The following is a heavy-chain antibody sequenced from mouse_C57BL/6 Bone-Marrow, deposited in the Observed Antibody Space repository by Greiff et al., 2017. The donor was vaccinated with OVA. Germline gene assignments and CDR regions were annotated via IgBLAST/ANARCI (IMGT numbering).Heavy chain of an antibody. CDR3: ARPFYGSSLDY. CDR1: GYTFTSYG. D-gene: IGHD1-1*01. Sequence: VQLQQSGAELARPGASVKLSCKASGYTFTSYGISWVKQRTGQGLEWIGEIYPRSGNTYYNEKFKGKATLTADKSSSTAYMELRSLPSEDSAVYFCARPFYGSSLDYWGQGTTLTVSS. CDR2: IYPRSGNT. J-gene: IGHJ2*01. V-gene: IGHV1-81*01.